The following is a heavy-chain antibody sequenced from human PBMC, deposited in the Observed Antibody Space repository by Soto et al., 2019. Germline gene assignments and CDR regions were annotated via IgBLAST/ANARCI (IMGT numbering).Heavy chain of an antibody. J-gene: IGHJ4*02. CDR3: GSITAFRTYFGY. CDR2: IYHSEST. CDR1: GGSSSDSGW. V-gene: IGHV4-4*02. Sequence: STVFGGSSSDSGWWRCVRQTTGKGLEWIGEIYHSESTNYNPSLKSLVTISVDKSNNQFSLKLSSVTDADTAVYYCGSITAFRTYFGYRGEGTLVTVYS. D-gene: IGHD3-3*02.